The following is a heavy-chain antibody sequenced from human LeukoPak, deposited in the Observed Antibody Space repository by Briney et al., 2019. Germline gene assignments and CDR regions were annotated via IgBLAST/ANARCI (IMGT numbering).Heavy chain of an antibody. J-gene: IGHJ4*02. CDR2: IYYSGST. D-gene: IGHD3-16*02. CDR1: GGSISSGYY. CDR3: ARVYYDYVWGSYRYGVFDY. V-gene: IGHV4-61*01. Sequence: SETLSLTCTVSGGSISSGYYWGWIRQPPGKGLEWIGYIYYSGSTNYNPSLKSRVTISVDTSKNQFSLKLSSVTAADTAVYYCARVYYDYVWGSYRYGVFDYWGQGTLVTVSS.